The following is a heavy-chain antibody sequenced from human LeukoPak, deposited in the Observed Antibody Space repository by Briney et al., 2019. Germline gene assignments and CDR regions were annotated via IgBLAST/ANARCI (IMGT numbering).Heavy chain of an antibody. J-gene: IGHJ4*02. V-gene: IGHV5-51*01. CDR2: IYPGDSDT. CDR1: GYSFTSYW. Sequence: GESLKISCKGSGYSFTSYWICWVRQMPGKGLEWMGIIYPGDSDTRYSPAFQGQVTISADKSISTAYLQWRSLQASDTAMYYCASGGLRYFDWLLPSFDYWGQGTLVTVSS. CDR3: ASGGLRYFDWLLPSFDY. D-gene: IGHD3-9*01.